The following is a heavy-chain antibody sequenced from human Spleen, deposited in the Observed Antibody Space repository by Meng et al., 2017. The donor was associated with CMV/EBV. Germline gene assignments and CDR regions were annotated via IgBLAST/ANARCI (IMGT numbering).Heavy chain of an antibody. CDR2: INPDGSSP. V-gene: IGHV3-74*01. J-gene: IGHJ4*02. Sequence: VGFLRLSCAASGFTLSSYWMHWVRQVPGRGLVWVSRINPDGSSPSYTDSVKGRFAISRDNAKNSLYLQMNRLRDEDTAVYYCARDLEMAGTLDRDYWGQGTLVTVSS. D-gene: IGHD5-24*01. CDR1: GFTLSSYW. CDR3: ARDLEMAGTLDRDY.